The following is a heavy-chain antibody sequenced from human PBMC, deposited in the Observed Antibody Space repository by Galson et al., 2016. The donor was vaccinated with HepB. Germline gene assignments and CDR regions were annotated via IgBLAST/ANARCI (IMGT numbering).Heavy chain of an antibody. CDR1: GFSLTNGLMG. CDR2: IFAHDET. D-gene: IGHD3-22*01. CDR3: ARTHGRSPTYDLDF. V-gene: IGHV2-26*01. J-gene: IGHJ4*02. Sequence: PALVKPTQTLTLTCTVSGFSLTNGLMGLSWLRQPPGEALQWLAHIFAHDETVYSPSLKSRLALSRDISKNQVVLTITNLFPADTATYYCARTHGRSPTYDLDFWGPGILVTVSS.